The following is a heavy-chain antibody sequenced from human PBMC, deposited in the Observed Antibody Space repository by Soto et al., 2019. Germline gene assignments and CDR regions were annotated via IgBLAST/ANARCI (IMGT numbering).Heavy chain of an antibody. CDR2: ISGSGGST. CDR1: GFTFSSYA. J-gene: IGHJ6*03. CDR3: ASPYCSSTSCYEGDDYYYYYMDV. V-gene: IGHV3-23*01. D-gene: IGHD2-2*01. Sequence: EVQLLESGGGLVQPGGSLRLSCAPSGFTFSSYAMSWVRQAPGKGLEWVSAISGSGGSTYYADSVKGRFTISRDNSKNTLYLQMNSLRAEDTAVYYCASPYCSSTSCYEGDDYYYYYMDVWGKGTTVTVSS.